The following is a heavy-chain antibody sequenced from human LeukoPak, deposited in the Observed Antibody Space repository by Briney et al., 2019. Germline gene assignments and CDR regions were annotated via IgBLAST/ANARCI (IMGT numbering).Heavy chain of an antibody. J-gene: IGHJ5*02. Sequence: SETLSLTCTVSGGSISSHYWSWIRQPPGKGLEWIGYIYYSGSTNYNPSLKSRVTISVDTSKNRFSLKLSSVTAADTAVYYCARVGQQLVHRWFDPWGQGTLVTVSS. D-gene: IGHD6-13*01. CDR1: GGSISSHY. V-gene: IGHV4-59*11. CDR2: IYYSGST. CDR3: ARVGQQLVHRWFDP.